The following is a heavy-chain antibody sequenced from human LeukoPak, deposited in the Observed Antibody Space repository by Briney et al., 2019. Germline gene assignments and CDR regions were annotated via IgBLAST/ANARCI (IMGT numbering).Heavy chain of an antibody. CDR3: AKIYYYDSSGYYDAFDI. V-gene: IGHV3-23*01. Sequence: GGSLRLSCAASGFTFSIYAMSWVRQAPGKGLEWVSAISGSGGSTYYADSVKGRFTISRDNSKNTLYLQMNSLRAEDTAVYYCAKIYYYDSSGYYDAFDIWGQGTMVTVSS. CDR2: ISGSGGST. J-gene: IGHJ3*02. D-gene: IGHD3-22*01. CDR1: GFTFSIYA.